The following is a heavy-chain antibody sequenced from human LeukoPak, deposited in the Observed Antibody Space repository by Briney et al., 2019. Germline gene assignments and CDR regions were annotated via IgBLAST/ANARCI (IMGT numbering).Heavy chain of an antibody. CDR3: ARGWEGMISILKPFDY. CDR2: IYYSGNT. Sequence: SETLSLTCTVSGGSISTYYWSWIRQPPGKGLEWIGYIYYSGNTIYNSSLKSRVTISVDKSKNQFSLKLSSVTAADTAVYYCARGWEGMISILKPFDYWGQGTLVTVSS. J-gene: IGHJ4*02. D-gene: IGHD1-26*01. CDR1: GGSISTYY. V-gene: IGHV4-59*01.